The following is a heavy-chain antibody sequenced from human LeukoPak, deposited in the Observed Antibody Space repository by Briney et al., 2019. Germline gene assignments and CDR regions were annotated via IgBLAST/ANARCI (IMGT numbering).Heavy chain of an antibody. D-gene: IGHD3-16*01. CDR2: ISGSGGST. CDR3: AIPRGNAFDI. V-gene: IGHV3-23*01. J-gene: IGHJ3*02. CDR1: GFTFSSYA. Sequence: GGSLRLSCAASGFTFSSYAMSWVRQAPGRGREGVSAISGSGGSTYYADSVKGRFTISRDNSKNTLYLQMNSLRAEDTAVYYCAIPRGNAFDIWGQGTMVTVSS.